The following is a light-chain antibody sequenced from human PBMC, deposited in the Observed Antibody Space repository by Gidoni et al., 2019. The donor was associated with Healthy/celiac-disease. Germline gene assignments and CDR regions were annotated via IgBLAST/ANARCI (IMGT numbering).Light chain of an antibody. CDR3: QSGDSSGTYVV. CDR2: RDS. V-gene: IGLV3-25*02. Sequence: SYELTQPPSVSVSPGQTARITCSGDALPKQYAYWYQQKPGQAPVLVICRDSERPSGIPERFSGSSSGTTVTLTISGVQAEDEADYYCQSGDSSGTYVVFGGGTKLTVL. J-gene: IGLJ2*01. CDR1: ALPKQY.